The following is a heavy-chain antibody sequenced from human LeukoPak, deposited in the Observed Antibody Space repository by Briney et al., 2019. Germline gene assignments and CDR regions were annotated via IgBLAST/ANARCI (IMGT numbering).Heavy chain of an antibody. J-gene: IGHJ5*02. Sequence: ASVKVSCKASGYTFTGYYMHWVRQAPGQGLEWMGRINPNSGGTNYAQKFRGRVTMTRDTSISTAYMELSRLRSDDTAVYYCARARATREMATISPWGQGTLVTVSS. D-gene: IGHD5-24*01. CDR2: INPNSGGT. V-gene: IGHV1-2*06. CDR1: GYTFTGYY. CDR3: ARARATREMATISP.